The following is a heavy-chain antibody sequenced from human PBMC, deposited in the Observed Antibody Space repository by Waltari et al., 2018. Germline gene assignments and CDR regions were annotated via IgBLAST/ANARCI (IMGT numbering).Heavy chain of an antibody. CDR3: ARHSPGGRTRFDP. CDR1: GGTFSSYA. D-gene: IGHD2-21*01. Sequence: QVQLVQSGAEVKKPGSSVKVSCKASGGTFSSYAISWERQAPGQGLEWMGGLIPIFGTANYAPQFQGSVTITTDEATSTAYLELSSLRSEDTAVYYCARHSPGGRTRFDPWGQGTLVTVSS. CDR2: LIPIFGTA. J-gene: IGHJ5*02. V-gene: IGHV1-69*05.